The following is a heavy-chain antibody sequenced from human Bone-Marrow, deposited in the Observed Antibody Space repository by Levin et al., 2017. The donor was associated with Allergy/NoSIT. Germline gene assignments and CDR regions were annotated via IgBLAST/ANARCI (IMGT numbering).Heavy chain of an antibody. CDR2: ISYDGSNK. J-gene: IGHJ6*02. Sequence: PGGSLRLSCAASGFTFSSYGMHWVRQAPGKGLEWVAVISYDGSNKYYADSVKGRFTISRDNSKNTLYLQMNSLRAEDTAVYYCAKVFGVWSGWGSYYYYGMDVWGQGTTVTVSS. D-gene: IGHD3-3*01. V-gene: IGHV3-30*18. CDR3: AKVFGVWSGWGSYYYYGMDV. CDR1: GFTFSSYG.